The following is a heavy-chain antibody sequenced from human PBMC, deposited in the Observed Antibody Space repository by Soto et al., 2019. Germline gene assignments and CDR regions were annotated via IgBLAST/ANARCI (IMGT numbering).Heavy chain of an antibody. CDR3: ERGRYGDY. CDR2: ISAHNGNT. CDR1: GYGCTTYG. D-gene: IGHD1-1*01. J-gene: IGHJ4*02. V-gene: IGHV1-18*01. Sequence: QVHLVQSGAEVKKPGASVKVSCKGSGYGCTTYGITWVRQAPGQGLEWMAWISAHNGNTNYAQKLQGRVTVTRNTSTRTAYMELRRLRSDDTAVYYCERGRYGDYWGQGALVTVSS.